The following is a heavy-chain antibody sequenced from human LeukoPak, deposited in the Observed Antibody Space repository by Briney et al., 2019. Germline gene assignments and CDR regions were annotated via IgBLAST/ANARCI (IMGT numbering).Heavy chain of an antibody. CDR3: ARGVDL. CDR2: ITHSGSP. CDR1: SGSLSGHY. Sequence: SETLSLTCGVSSGSLSGHYWRWIRQPPGGGLEWLGEITHSGSPNYNPSLKSRVTISGDTSKKQFSLNLTSVTAADTGVYYCARGVDLWGRGTPVTVSS. J-gene: IGHJ2*01. V-gene: IGHV4-34*01.